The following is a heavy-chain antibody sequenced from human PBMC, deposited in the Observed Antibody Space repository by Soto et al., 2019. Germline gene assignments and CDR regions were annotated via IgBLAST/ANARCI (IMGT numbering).Heavy chain of an antibody. CDR1: GYTFTSYS. D-gene: IGHD6-13*01. CDR3: ARDLAAAGPFDY. CDR2: INPYNGNT. V-gene: IGHV1-18*01. Sequence: QVQLVQSGAEVKKPGASVKVSCKASGYTFTSYSISWVRQAPGQGLEWMGWINPYNGNTNYAQKLQGRVTMTTDTSTSPAYMELRSLRSDDTAVYYCARDLAAAGPFDYWGQGTLVTVSS. J-gene: IGHJ4*02.